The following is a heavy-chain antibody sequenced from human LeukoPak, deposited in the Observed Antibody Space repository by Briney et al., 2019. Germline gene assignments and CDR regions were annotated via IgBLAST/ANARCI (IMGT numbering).Heavy chain of an antibody. D-gene: IGHD2/OR15-2a*01. Sequence: KPGGSLRLSCAASGFTFSSYSMNWVRQAPGKGLEWVSSISSSSSYIYYADSVKGRFTISRDNAKNSLYLQMNSLRAEDTAVYYCARGSKEPEGISRHFDYWGQGTLVTVSS. V-gene: IGHV3-21*01. J-gene: IGHJ4*02. CDR1: GFTFSSYS. CDR3: ARGSKEPEGISRHFDY. CDR2: ISSSSSYI.